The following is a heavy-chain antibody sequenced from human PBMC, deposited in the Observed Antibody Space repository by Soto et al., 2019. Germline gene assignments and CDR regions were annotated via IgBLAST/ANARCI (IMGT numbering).Heavy chain of an antibody. CDR3: ARWGCSGSNCNLNQRSFDL. Sequence: QVQLVESGGGVVQPGRSLRLSCEASGFFFNEYGMHWVRQAPGKGLEWVAVIWYDGSNKYYADSVKGRFTFSRDNSKNTMSLQMNSLRVEDTAVYYCARWGCSGSNCNLNQRSFDLWGQGTLVTVSS. CDR2: IWYDGSNK. D-gene: IGHD2-15*01. V-gene: IGHV3-33*03. CDR1: GFFFNEYG. J-gene: IGHJ4*02.